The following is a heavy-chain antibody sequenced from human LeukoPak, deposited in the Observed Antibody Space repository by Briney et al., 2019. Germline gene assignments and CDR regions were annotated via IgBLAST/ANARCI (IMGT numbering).Heavy chain of an antibody. J-gene: IGHJ4*02. CDR2: IYYSVST. V-gene: IGHV4-30-4*08. CDR1: GCSFSSGDYY. D-gene: IGHD3-22*01. CDR3: ARVYYYDNSGYGKDYFDY. Sequence: SETLSLTCTVSGCSFSSGDYYWGWLRQPTGQGREWVVCIYYSVSTYCNPSLKSRVTISVDTSKNQFSLKLSSVTAADTAVYYCARVYYYDNSGYGKDYFDYWGQGTLVTVSS.